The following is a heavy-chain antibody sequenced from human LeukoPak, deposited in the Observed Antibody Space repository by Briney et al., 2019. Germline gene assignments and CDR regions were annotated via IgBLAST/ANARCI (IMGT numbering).Heavy chain of an antibody. CDR2: ISYDGSNK. D-gene: IGHD6-13*01. V-gene: IGHV3-30*18. J-gene: IGHJ6*03. CDR1: GFAFSSYG. Sequence: GGSLRLSCAASGFAFSSYGMHWVRQAPGKGLEWVAVISYDGSNKYYADSVKGRFTISRDNSKNTLYLQMNSLRAEDTAVYYCAKDRQPGYYMDVWGKGTTVTVSS. CDR3: AKDRQPGYYMDV.